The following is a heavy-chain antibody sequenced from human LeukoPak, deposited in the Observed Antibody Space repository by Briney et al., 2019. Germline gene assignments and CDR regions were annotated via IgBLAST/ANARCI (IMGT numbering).Heavy chain of an antibody. CDR3: ASSRGREFDY. J-gene: IGHJ4*02. CDR2: IYSDGST. Sequence: PGGSLRLSCAASGFTVSSNYMSWVRQAPGKGPEWVSVIYSDGSTYYADSVKGRFTISRDNSKNTLYLQMNSLRAEDTAVYYCASSRGREFDYWGQGTLVTVSS. CDR1: GFTVSSNY. D-gene: IGHD1-26*01. V-gene: IGHV3-66*01.